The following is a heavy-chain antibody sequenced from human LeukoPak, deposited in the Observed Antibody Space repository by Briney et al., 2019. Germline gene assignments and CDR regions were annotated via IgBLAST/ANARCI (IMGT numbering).Heavy chain of an antibody. V-gene: IGHV3-21*01. J-gene: IGHJ6*02. CDR2: ISPDSTYI. Sequence: GGSLRLSCAASGFSFNTYSMNWVRQAPGKGLEWVSVISPDSTYIFYADSVRGRFTISGDNAKNSLYLQMNSLRAEDMAVYYCARHEPVVTLSSYYYGMDVWGQGTTVTVSS. CDR3: ARHEPVVTLSSYYYGMDV. CDR1: GFSFNTYS. D-gene: IGHD4-23*01.